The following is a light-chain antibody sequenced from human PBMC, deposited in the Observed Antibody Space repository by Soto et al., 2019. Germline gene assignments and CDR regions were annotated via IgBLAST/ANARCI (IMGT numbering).Light chain of an antibody. V-gene: IGKV3-20*01. CDR2: GAS. J-gene: IGKJ2*03. CDR1: QSVSSSY. CDR3: QQYGSSPC. Sequence: EIVLTQSPGTLSLSPGERATLSCRASQSVSSSYLAWYQQKPGQAPRLLIYGASSRATGIPDRFSGSGSGTAFTLTISRLEPEDFAVYYWQQYGSSPCFGQGTKLEIK.